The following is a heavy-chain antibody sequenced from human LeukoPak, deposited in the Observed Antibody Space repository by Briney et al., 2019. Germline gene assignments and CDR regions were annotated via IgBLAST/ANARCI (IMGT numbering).Heavy chain of an antibody. V-gene: IGHV4-59*01. CDR2: INYSGST. CDR3: AREYYDGSGYAFDI. D-gene: IGHD3-22*01. CDR1: GGSINFYY. J-gene: IGHJ3*02. Sequence: SETLSLTCTVSGGSINFYYWTWIRQPPGKGLEWIGYINYSGSTNCNPSLKSRVTISVDTSKNQFSLKLSSVTAADTAVYYCAREYYDGSGYAFDIWGQGTMVTVSS.